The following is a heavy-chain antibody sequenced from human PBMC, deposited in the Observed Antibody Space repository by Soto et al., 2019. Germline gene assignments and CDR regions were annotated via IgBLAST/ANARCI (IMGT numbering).Heavy chain of an antibody. CDR2: IDWDDDK. D-gene: IGHD3-22*01. CDR3: ARITYYYDSSGYYPGHYFDY. V-gene: IGHV2-70*01. J-gene: IGHJ4*02. CDR1: GFSLSTSGMY. Sequence: KSGPTLVNHTQTLTLTCTFSGFSLSTSGMYVSWIRQPPGKALEWLALIDWDDDKYYSTSLKTRLTISKDTSKNQVVLTMTNMDPVDTATYYCARITYYYDSSGYYPGHYFDYWGQGTLVTVSS.